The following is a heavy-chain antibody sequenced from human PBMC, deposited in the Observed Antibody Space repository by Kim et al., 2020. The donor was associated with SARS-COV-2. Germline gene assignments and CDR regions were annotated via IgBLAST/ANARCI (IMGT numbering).Heavy chain of an antibody. J-gene: IGHJ4*02. V-gene: IGHV3-66*01. CDR2: IYGGGST. Sequence: GGSLRLSCVVSGFTVSNTYMSWVRQAPGKGPDWVSIIYGGGSTYDAESVKGRFTISRDDSKNTVYLQMNNLRAEDTAVYFCAREPSTYFDYWGQGTLVTVSS. CDR3: AREPSTYFDY. CDR1: GFTVSNTY.